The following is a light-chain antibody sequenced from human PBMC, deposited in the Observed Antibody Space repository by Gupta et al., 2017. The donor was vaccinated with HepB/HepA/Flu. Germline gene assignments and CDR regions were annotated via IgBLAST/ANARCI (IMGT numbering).Light chain of an antibody. Sequence: QSVLTQPPSASGTPGQRVTISCSGSSSNIGSNTVNWYQQLPGTAPKLLIDSNNQRPSGVPDRVSCYTSGTYASPETSGVQSEDEADEYCADSDDGLNGLVFGGGTKLTVL. CDR3: ADSDDGLNGLV. CDR2: SNN. J-gene: IGLJ2*01. V-gene: IGLV1-44*01. CDR1: SSNIGSNT.